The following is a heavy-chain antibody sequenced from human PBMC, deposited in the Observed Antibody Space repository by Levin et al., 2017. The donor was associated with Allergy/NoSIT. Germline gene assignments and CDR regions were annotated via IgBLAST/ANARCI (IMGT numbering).Heavy chain of an antibody. CDR1: GASSGSSF. CDR3: ARHMGFYGSGSPWFDP. D-gene: IGHD3-10*01. V-gene: IGHV4-39*01. CDR2: FFYSGTI. J-gene: IGHJ5*02. Sequence: SETLSLTCTVSGASSGSSFWGWIRQPPGKGLEWIGSFFYSGTIYYKPSLKGRVTIFVDTFKNQISLNLSSVTAADTAVYYCARHMGFYGSGSPWFDPWGQGTLVTVSS.